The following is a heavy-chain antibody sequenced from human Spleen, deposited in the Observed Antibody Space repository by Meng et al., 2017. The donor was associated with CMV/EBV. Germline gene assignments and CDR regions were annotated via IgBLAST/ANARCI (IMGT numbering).Heavy chain of an antibody. CDR1: NGSISSSSYY. CDR2: IYYGGST. Sequence: SETLSLTCTVSNGSISSSSYYWGWIRQSPGKGLEWIGSIYYGGSTYYNPSLNSRVTISVDTSKNQFSLKLSSVTAADTAVYYCARGRGYYDFWSGPSWFDPWGQGTLVTVSS. CDR3: ARGRGYYDFWSGPSWFDP. J-gene: IGHJ5*02. V-gene: IGHV4-39*07. D-gene: IGHD3-3*01.